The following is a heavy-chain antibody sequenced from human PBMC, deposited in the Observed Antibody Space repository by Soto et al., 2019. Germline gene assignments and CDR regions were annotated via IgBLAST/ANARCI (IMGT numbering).Heavy chain of an antibody. Sequence: QVQLVQSGAEVKKPGASAKVSCKASGYTFSSYHIHWVRQAPGQGPEWMGMISPSGGRTTYAQKLQSGLSMTRDTSTSTVYMELSSLRSEDTAVYFCAREGVQGGLDVWGQGTTVTVSS. CDR3: AREGVQGGLDV. D-gene: IGHD2-8*01. CDR2: ISPSGGRT. J-gene: IGHJ6*02. CDR1: GYTFSSYH. V-gene: IGHV1-46*04.